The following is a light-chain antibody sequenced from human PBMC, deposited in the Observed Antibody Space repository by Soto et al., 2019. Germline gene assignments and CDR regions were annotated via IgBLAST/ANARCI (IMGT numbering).Light chain of an antibody. CDR2: EVT. Sequence: QSVLSQPASVPGSPGQSVTISCTGTSSDIGSYNLVSWYHHRPGQAPKLVIYEVTRRPSVDSNRFSGSKSGNTASLTIAGLQPDDEGDYYCCSYAGGRTFVVFGGGTKVTVL. J-gene: IGLJ3*02. CDR1: SSDIGSYNL. V-gene: IGLV2-23*02. CDR3: CSYAGGRTFVV.